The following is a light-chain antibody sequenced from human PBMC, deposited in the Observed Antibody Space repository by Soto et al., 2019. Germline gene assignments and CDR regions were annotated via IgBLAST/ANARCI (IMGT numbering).Light chain of an antibody. CDR3: SSFATSDTPMV. CDR1: SSDVGGYNH. CDR2: DVS. Sequence: TQPASVSGSPGQSITISCTGTSSDVGGYNHVSWYQQHPGEAPKLMIYDVSSRPSGVSNRFSGSKAADTASLTISGLQAEDEADYYCSSFATSDTPMVFGGGTKVTVL. J-gene: IGLJ2*01. V-gene: IGLV2-14*03.